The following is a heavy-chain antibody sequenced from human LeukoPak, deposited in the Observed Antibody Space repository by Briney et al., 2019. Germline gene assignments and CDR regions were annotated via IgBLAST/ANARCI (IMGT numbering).Heavy chain of an antibody. Sequence: GGSLRLSCAASGFTFSSYEMNWVRQAPGKGLEWVSYISSSGSTIYYADSVKGRFTISRDNAKNSLYLQMNSLRAEDTAVYYCARDTFRAVRGVTVMDVWGQGTTVTVSS. V-gene: IGHV3-48*03. CDR3: ARDTFRAVRGVTVMDV. J-gene: IGHJ6*02. D-gene: IGHD3-10*01. CDR1: GFTFSSYE. CDR2: ISSSGSTI.